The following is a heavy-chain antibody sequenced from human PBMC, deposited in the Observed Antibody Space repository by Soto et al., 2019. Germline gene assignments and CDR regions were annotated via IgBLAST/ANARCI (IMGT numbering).Heavy chain of an antibody. J-gene: IGHJ6*02. V-gene: IGHV3-11*01. CDR1: GFTFSDYY. CDR2: ISSDGSTI. D-gene: IGHD5-12*01. CDR3: ARIKWALRSYYYYGIDV. Sequence: QVQLVESGGGLVKPGGSLSLSCAASGFTFSDYYMSWIRQAPGKGLEWVSYISSDGSTIYYADSVKGRCTISRDNAKNSLYLQMNSQRPEDTAVYYCARIKWALRSYYYYGIDVWGQGTTVTVSS.